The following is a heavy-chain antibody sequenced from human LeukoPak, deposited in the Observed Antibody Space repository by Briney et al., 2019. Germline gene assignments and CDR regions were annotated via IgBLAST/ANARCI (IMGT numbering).Heavy chain of an antibody. J-gene: IGHJ5*02. Sequence: NPSETLSLTCTVSGGSISSYYWSWIRQPPGKGLEWIGYIYYSGSTNYNPALKSRVTISVDTSKNQFSLKLSSVTAADTAVYYCARAAKKGVNWFDPWGQGTLVTVSS. CDR2: IYYSGST. CDR3: ARAAKKGVNWFDP. CDR1: GGSISSYY. V-gene: IGHV4-59*01. D-gene: IGHD3-10*01.